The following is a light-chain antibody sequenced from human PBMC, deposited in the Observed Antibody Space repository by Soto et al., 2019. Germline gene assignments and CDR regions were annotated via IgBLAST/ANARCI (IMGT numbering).Light chain of an antibody. CDR1: QSISSW. CDR2: KAS. J-gene: IGKJ1*01. Sequence: DIQMTQSPSTLSASVGDRVTITCRASQSISSWLAWYQQKPGKAPKLLIYKASSLEGGVPSRFSGSGSETKFTLTINTLQPDDFATYDCQQYNSYSVTFGQGTKVEI. V-gene: IGKV1-5*03. CDR3: QQYNSYSVT.